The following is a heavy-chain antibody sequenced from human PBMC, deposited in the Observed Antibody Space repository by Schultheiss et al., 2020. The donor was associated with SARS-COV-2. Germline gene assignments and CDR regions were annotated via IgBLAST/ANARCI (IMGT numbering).Heavy chain of an antibody. CDR3: ASGAMISGGSPDY. J-gene: IGHJ4*02. V-gene: IGHV3-30-3*01. CDR1: GFTFSSYA. D-gene: IGHD3-16*01. CDR2: ISYDGSNK. Sequence: GESLKISCAASGFTFSSYAMHWVRQAPGKGLEWVAVISYDGSNKYYADSVKGRFTISRDNSKNTLYLQMNSLRAEDTAVYYCASGAMISGGSPDYWGQGTLVTVSS.